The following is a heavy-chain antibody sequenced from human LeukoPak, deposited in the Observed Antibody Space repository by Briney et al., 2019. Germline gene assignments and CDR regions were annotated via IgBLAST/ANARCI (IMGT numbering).Heavy chain of an antibody. J-gene: IGHJ4*02. CDR1: GFTFSIYA. D-gene: IGHD5-18*01. CDR3: ARQYISGQWYFDY. CDR2: ISYDGNTQ. Sequence: PGGSLRLSCAASGFTFSIYAMHWVRQAPGKGLEWVAVISYDGNTQYYADSVKDRFTISRDNSKNTLYLQMNSLIPEDTAVYYCARQYISGQWYFDYWGQGTLVTVSS. V-gene: IGHV3-30*04.